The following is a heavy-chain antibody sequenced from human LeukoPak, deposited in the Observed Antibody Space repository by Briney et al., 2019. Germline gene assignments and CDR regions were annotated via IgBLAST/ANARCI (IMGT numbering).Heavy chain of an antibody. CDR2: VTWECFA. CDR1: GFTFDEHT. D-gene: IGHD2-2*01. Sequence: GGSLRLSCVATGFTFDEHTIHWVRQRPGKGLEWVSLVTWECFAFYGDSVKGRFTVSRDRKENSVFLQMNSLNPEDSAVYFCVRDALPHCASSSCYQFDYWGQGTLVTVSS. V-gene: IGHV3-43*01. J-gene: IGHJ4*02. CDR3: VRDALPHCASSSCYQFDY.